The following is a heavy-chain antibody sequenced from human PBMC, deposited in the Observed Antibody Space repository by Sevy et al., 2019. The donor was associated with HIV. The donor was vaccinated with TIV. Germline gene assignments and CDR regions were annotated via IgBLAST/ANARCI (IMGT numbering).Heavy chain of an antibody. CDR1: GFSFSSYS. Sequence: GGCLRLSCAASGFSFSSYSMNWVRQAPGKGLEWVSSISSSSNYIYYADSVKGRFTISRDNAKNSLYLQMNSLRAEDTAVYYCAREKWLARASDFWGQGTLVTVSS. V-gene: IGHV3-21*01. D-gene: IGHD6-19*01. CDR2: ISSSSNYI. J-gene: IGHJ4*02. CDR3: AREKWLARASDF.